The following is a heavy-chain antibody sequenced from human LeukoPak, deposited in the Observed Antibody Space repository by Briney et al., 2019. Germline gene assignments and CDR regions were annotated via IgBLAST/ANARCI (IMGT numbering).Heavy chain of an antibody. V-gene: IGHV3-21*01. J-gene: IGHJ4*02. CDR1: GFTFSIYS. CDR2: ISSSSSYI. CDR3: ARWGGWEPTPY. D-gene: IGHD6-19*01. Sequence: GGSLRLSCAASGFTFSIYSMNWVRQAPGKGLEWVSSISSSSSYIYYADSVKGRFTISRDNAKNSLYLQMNSLRAEDTAVYYCARWGGWEPTPYWGQGTLVTVSS.